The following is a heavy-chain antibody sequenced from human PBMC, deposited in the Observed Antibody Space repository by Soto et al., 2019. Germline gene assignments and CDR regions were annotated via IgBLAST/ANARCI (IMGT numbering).Heavy chain of an antibody. J-gene: IGHJ6*02. CDR2: ILPIFGTA. D-gene: IGHD1-7*01. V-gene: IGHV1-69*12. CDR3: ARTHLKNWNYVSGYGMDV. Sequence: QVQLVQSGAEVKKPGSSVKVSCKASGGTFSSYAISWVRQAPGQGLEWMGWILPIFGTANYAQKFQGRVTITADESTRTAYMELSSLRSEDTAVYYCARTHLKNWNYVSGYGMDVRGQGTTVTVSS. CDR1: GGTFSSYA.